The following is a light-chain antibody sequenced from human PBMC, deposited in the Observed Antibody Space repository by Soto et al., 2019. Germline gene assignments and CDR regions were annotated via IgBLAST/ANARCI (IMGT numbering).Light chain of an antibody. CDR1: QSISSY. CDR2: DAS. Sequence: EIVLTQSPATLSLSPGERATLSCRASQSISSYLAWFQQKPGQAPSLLIYDASSRATGIPARFSGSGAGTDFTLIISSVESEDSAAYYCQQRYNRYTFGQGTKLEIK. J-gene: IGKJ2*01. CDR3: QQRYNRYT. V-gene: IGKV3-11*01.